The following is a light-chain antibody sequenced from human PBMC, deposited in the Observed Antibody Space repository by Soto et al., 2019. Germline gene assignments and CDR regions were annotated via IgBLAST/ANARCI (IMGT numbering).Light chain of an antibody. CDR1: KLGDKY. Sequence: SYALTQPPSVSVSPGQTASITCSGDKLGDKYACWYQQKPGQSPVLVIYQDSKRPSGIPERFSGSNSGNTATLTISGTQAMDEADYYCQAWDSSTHNYVFGTGTKLTVL. CDR2: QDS. J-gene: IGLJ1*01. CDR3: QAWDSSTHNYV. V-gene: IGLV3-1*01.